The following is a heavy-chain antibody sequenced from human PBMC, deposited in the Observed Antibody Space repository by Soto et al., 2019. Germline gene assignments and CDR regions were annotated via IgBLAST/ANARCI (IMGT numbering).Heavy chain of an antibody. CDR3: ARERWIVVAGTYYYYGMDV. CDR1: GFTFGSYT. Sequence: LRLSCAASGFTFGSYTMNWVRQAPGRGLEWVSSISSSSFTLYYADSVKGRFTISRDNAKNSLYLQMNSLRAEDTAVYYCARERWIVVAGTYYYYGMDVWGQGTTVTVSS. J-gene: IGHJ6*02. D-gene: IGHD6-19*01. CDR2: ISSSSFTL. V-gene: IGHV3-48*04.